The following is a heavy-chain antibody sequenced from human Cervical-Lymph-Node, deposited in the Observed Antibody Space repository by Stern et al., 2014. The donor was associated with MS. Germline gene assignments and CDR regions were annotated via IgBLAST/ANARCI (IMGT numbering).Heavy chain of an antibody. CDR2: IVPIFGPT. D-gene: IGHD4-23*01. J-gene: IGHJ4*02. CDR1: GSPFRSYA. CDR3: AISATPRIRFYGGPSRLFDS. V-gene: IGHV1-69*01. Sequence: QVPLVQFRAAVKQPGSSVMVSFKTSGSPFRSYAVSWVRQAPRQRLEWLGGIVPIFGPTKYAQKFRNRVTISAEESTNTAYMEVTSLRSDDTALYYCAISATPRIRFYGGPSRLFDSWGQGTLVTVSS.